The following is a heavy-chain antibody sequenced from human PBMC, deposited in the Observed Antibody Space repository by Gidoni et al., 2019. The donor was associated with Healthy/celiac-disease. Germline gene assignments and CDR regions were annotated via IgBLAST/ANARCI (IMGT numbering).Heavy chain of an antibody. CDR3: ARLIRDCSGGSCLTFDI. CDR1: GGSSSSYY. V-gene: IGHV4-59*08. J-gene: IGHJ3*02. CDR2: IYNSGST. Sequence: QVQLQASGPGLVKPSETLSLTCPVSGGSSSSYYWSWIRQPPGKGLEWIGYIYNSGSTNYNPSLKSRVTISVDTSKNQFSLKLSSVAAADTAVYYCARLIRDCSGGSCLTFDIWGQGTMVTVSS. D-gene: IGHD2-15*01.